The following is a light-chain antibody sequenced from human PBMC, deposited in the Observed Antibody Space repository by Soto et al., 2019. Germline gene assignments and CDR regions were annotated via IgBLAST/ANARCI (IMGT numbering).Light chain of an antibody. CDR1: QSLTSDY. Sequence: EIVLTQSPGTLSLSPGERATLSCRASQSLTSDYLAWYQQKPGQTPRLLIHGASSRATGIPDRFSGSGSGTDFTLTISRLEPEDFAVYYCQLYGGSHMFSFGQGTKLEIK. CDR3: QLYGGSHMFS. V-gene: IGKV3-20*01. CDR2: GAS. J-gene: IGKJ2*01.